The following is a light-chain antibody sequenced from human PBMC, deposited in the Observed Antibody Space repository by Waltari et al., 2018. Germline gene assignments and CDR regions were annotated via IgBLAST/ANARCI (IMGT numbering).Light chain of an antibody. V-gene: IGLV2-8*01. CDR2: GVN. CDR1: SSDVGGYNC. Sequence: QSALTQPPSASGSPGQSVTISCTGTSSDVGGYNCVTWYQQYPGKAPKVMIYGVNKRPSGVPDRFSGSKSGNTASLTVSGLQAEDEADYYCSSYVGYKNNYVFGTGTKVTVL. J-gene: IGLJ1*01. CDR3: SSYVGYKNNYV.